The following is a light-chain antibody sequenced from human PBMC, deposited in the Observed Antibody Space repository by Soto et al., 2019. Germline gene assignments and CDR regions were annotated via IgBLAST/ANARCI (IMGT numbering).Light chain of an antibody. CDR1: RGLEHSDGDTY. CDR2: KVS. J-gene: IGKJ2*01. Sequence: DVVMTQSPLSLPVTLGQPASISCRSSRGLEHSDGDTYLNWFQQRPGQSPRRLIYKVSKRGSGVPDRCSGSGSGTDFTLEISRVEAEDVGVYYCMQGTHWPPYTFGQGTKLEIK. V-gene: IGKV2-30*02. CDR3: MQGTHWPPYT.